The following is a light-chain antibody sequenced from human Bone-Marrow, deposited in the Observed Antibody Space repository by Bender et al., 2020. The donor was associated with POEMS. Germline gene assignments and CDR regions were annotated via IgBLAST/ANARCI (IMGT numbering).Light chain of an antibody. CDR2: DNK. J-gene: IGLJ3*02. CDR1: SSNIGAGYH. V-gene: IGLV1-40*01. Sequence: QSVLTQPPSVSGALGQRVTISCTGSSSNIGAGYHVHWYQQLPGTTPKLLIYDNKIRPSVVPDRFSGSKSGNTASLTISGLQAEDEADYYCCSYAGSNTLVFGGGTTLTVL. CDR3: CSYAGSNTLV.